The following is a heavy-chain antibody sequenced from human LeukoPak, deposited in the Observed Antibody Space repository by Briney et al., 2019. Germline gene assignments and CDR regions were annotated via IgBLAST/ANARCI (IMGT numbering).Heavy chain of an antibody. J-gene: IGHJ4*02. V-gene: IGHV3-15*07. CDR2: IKSKSAGGTI. CDR3: KAEYSSCWETFDY. Sequence: GGSLRLSCAASGFTFSNVWMNWIRQAPGKGLEWVGRIKSKSAGGTIDYAAPVKGRFIISRDDSRNTLYLQMNSLKTEDTAVYYCKAEYSSCWETFDYWGQGTLVTVSS. CDR1: GFTFSNVW. D-gene: IGHD6-19*01.